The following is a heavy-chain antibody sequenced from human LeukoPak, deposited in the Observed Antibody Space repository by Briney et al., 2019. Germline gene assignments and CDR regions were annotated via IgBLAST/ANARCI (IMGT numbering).Heavy chain of an antibody. Sequence: GASVKVSCKTSGYTFTGYYMHWVRQAPGQGLEWMGSINPNSGGTNYAQKFQGRVTMTRDTSISTAYMELSRLRSDDTAVYYCARWESNTAMVDDAFDIWGQGTMVTVSS. CDR3: ARWESNTAMVDDAFDI. CDR2: INPNSGGT. D-gene: IGHD5-18*01. J-gene: IGHJ3*02. V-gene: IGHV1-2*02. CDR1: GYTFTGYY.